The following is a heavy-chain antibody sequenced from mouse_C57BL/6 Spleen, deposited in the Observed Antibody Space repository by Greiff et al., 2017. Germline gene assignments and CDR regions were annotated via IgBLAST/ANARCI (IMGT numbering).Heavy chain of an antibody. CDR2: INPYNGGT. V-gene: IGHV1-19*01. D-gene: IGHD2-2*01. CDR3: ESSLAGYQSLPYYFDY. J-gene: IGHJ2*01. Sequence: VQLQQSGPVLVKPGASVKMSCKASGYTFTDYYMNWVKQSHGKSLEWIGVINPYNGGTSYNQKFKGKATLTFDMSSSTAYMELNSLTSEDSAVYYCESSLAGYQSLPYYFDYWGQGTTLTVSS. CDR1: GYTFTDYY.